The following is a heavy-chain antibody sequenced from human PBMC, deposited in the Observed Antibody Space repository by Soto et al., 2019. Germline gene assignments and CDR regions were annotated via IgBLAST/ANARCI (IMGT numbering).Heavy chain of an antibody. D-gene: IGHD6-19*01. V-gene: IGHV3-48*02. Sequence: EVQLVESGGGLVRPGESLRLSCAASGFKFDIYSMNWIRQAPGKGLEWVSYITSDTLTIRYADSVRGRFIISRDNAGISVFLQMNSLRDEDTATYYCARSVEGHFDYWGQGALVTVSS. CDR3: ARSVEGHFDY. CDR1: GFKFDIYS. CDR2: ITSDTLTI. J-gene: IGHJ4*02.